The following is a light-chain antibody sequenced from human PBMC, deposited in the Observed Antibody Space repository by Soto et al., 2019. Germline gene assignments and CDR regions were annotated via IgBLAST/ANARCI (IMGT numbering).Light chain of an antibody. J-gene: IGKJ4*01. CDR2: GTS. CDR1: QSVSSK. V-gene: IGKV3D-15*01. CDR3: QQYASSPILT. Sequence: EIVMTQSPATLSLSPGEGATLSCRASQSVSSKLAWYQQKPGQAPRLLIFGTSSRATGIPDRFSGSGSGTDFTLSISRLETQDFAVYYGQQYASSPILTFGGGTKVDIK.